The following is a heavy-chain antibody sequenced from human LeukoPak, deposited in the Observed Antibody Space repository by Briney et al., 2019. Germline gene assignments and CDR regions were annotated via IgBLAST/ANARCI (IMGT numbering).Heavy chain of an antibody. CDR1: GFTFSGYY. V-gene: IGHV3-11*01. D-gene: IGHD3-10*01. Sequence: GGSLRLSCAASGFTFSGYYLSWIRQAPGKGLEWVSYISSSGSTIYYADSEKGRFTISRDNAKNSLYLQMNGLRAEDTAVYYCARCDEVRGVPTWGQGTLVTVSS. J-gene: IGHJ5*02. CDR3: ARCDEVRGVPT. CDR2: ISSSGSTI.